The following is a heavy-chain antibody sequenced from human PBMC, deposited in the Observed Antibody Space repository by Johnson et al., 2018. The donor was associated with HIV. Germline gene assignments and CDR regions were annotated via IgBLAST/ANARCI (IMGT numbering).Heavy chain of an antibody. CDR3: AKSPGKDHGGNSGGFDI. CDR2: IWYDGSNK. CDR1: GFTFSSYA. D-gene: IGHD4/OR15-4a*01. V-gene: IGHV3-33*06. J-gene: IGHJ3*02. Sequence: VQLVESGGGVVQPGRSLRLSCAASGFTFSSYAMHWVRQAPGKGLEWVAVIWYDGSNKFYADSVKGRFTISRDNSKNTVYLQMNSLRVEDTAVYYCAKSPGKDHGGNSGGFDIWGQGTMVTVSS.